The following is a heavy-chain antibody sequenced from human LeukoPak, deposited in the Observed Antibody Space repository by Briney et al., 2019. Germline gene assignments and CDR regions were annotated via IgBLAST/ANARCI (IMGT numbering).Heavy chain of an antibody. V-gene: IGHV1-2*02. CDR2: INPKTGGT. Sequence: ASVKVSCKASGYSFTSHYMHWVRLAPGQGLEYMGWINPKTGGTQFATTFRGRVAMRTDPSSSTVYMDLSSLTSDDTAVYYCVREGSNQMGSIHFDIWGQGTPLTVSS. J-gene: IGHJ5*02. D-gene: IGHD5-24*01. CDR1: GYSFTSHY. CDR3: VREGSNQMGSIHFDI.